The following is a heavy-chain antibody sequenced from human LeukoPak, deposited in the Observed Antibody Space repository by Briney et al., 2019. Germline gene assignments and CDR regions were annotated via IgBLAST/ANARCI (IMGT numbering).Heavy chain of an antibody. D-gene: IGHD2-2*01. CDR2: ISYDGSNK. CDR3: ARGLERYCSSTSCLYFDY. J-gene: IGHJ4*02. V-gene: IGHV3-30-3*01. Sequence: GGSLRLSCAASGFTFSTYAMHWVRQAPGKGLEWVALISYDGSNKYYADSVKGRFTISRDNAKNSLYLQMNSLRAEDTAVYYCARGLERYCSSTSCLYFDYWGQGTLVTVSS. CDR1: GFTFSTYA.